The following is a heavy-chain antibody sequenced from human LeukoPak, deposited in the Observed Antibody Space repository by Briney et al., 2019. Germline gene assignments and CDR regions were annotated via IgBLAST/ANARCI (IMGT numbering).Heavy chain of an antibody. V-gene: IGHV5-51*01. Sequence: GESLKISCKGPGYNFVNNWIGWVRQMPGKGLEWMAIIYPADSNTKYSPSFQGQVTISADQSINTAFLQWSSLKASDTAMYYCVRSPACSSGTCYPNWFDPWGQGTLVIVSS. CDR1: GYNFVNNW. J-gene: IGHJ5*02. CDR2: IYPADSNT. D-gene: IGHD2-15*01. CDR3: VRSPACSSGTCYPNWFDP.